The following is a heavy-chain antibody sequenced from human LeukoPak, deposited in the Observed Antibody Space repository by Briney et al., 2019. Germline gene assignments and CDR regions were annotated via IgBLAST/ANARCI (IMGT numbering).Heavy chain of an antibody. CDR3: AGDVKSWESSCMDV. CDR1: GYTFTDYY. CDR2: INPNSGGT. D-gene: IGHD3-16*01. V-gene: IGHV1-2*02. Sequence: GASVKVSCKASGYTFTDYYIHWVRQVPGQGLEWMGWINPNSGGTNYSQKFQGRVTMTRDTSISTAYMELSRLRSDDTAVYYCAGDVKSWESSCMDVWGQGTSVTVSS. J-gene: IGHJ6*02.